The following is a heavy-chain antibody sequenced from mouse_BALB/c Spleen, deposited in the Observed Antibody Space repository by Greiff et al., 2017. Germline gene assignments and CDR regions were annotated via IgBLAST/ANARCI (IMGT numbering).Heavy chain of an antibody. J-gene: IGHJ4*01. CDR1: GFTFSDYY. CDR2: ISDGGSYT. Sequence: VQLKESGGGLVKPGGSLKLSCAASGFTFSDYYMYWVRQTPEKRLEWVATISDGGSYTYYPDSVKGRFTISRDNAKNNLYLQMSSLKSEDTAMYYCAREGGPLRGAMDYWGQGTSVTVSS. V-gene: IGHV5-4*02. CDR3: AREGGPLRGAMDY. D-gene: IGHD1-1*01.